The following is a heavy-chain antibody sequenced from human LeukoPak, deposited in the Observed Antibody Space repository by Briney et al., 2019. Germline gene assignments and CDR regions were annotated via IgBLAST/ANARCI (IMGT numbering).Heavy chain of an antibody. J-gene: IGHJ3*02. CDR3: ARDAASSGWPLGAFDI. D-gene: IGHD6-19*01. Sequence: GGSLRLSCAASGFTFSIYWMSWVRQAPGGGREWVANIKKDGSEKFYRDSGKDRFTISRHNAKNSLYLQMNSLRAEDTAVYYCARDAASSGWPLGAFDIWGQGTMVTVSS. CDR1: GFTFSIYW. V-gene: IGHV3-7*01. CDR2: IKKDGSEK.